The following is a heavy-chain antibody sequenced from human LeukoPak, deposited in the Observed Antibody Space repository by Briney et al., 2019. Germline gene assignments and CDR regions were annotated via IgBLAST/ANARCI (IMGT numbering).Heavy chain of an antibody. CDR3: ARETYYYDSSGYYKVYYFDY. CDR1: GGTFSSYA. J-gene: IGHJ4*02. D-gene: IGHD3-22*01. Sequence: ASAKVSCKASGGTFSSYAISWVRQAPGQGLEWMGRIIPIFGTANYAQKFQGRVTITTDESTSTAYMELSSLRSEDTAVYYCARETYYYDSSGYYKVYYFDYWGQGTLVTVSS. V-gene: IGHV1-69*05. CDR2: IIPIFGTA.